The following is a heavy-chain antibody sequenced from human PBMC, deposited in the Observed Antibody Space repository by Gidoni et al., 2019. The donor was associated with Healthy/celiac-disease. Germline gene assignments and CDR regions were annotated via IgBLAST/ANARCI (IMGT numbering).Heavy chain of an antibody. CDR2: INHSGST. CDR3: ARGGVFSSSSLHY. V-gene: IGHV4-34*01. CDR1: GGSFSGYY. Sequence: QVQLQQWGAGLLQPSETLSLTCAVYGGSFSGYYWSWIRQPPGKGLEGIGEINHSGSTNYNPSLKSRVTISVDTSKNQFSLKLSSVTAADTAVYYCARGGVFSSSSLHYWGQGTLVTVSS. J-gene: IGHJ4*02. D-gene: IGHD6-6*01.